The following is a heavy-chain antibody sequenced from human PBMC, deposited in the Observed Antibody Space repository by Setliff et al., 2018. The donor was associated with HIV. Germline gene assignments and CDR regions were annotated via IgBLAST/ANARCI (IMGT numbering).Heavy chain of an antibody. CDR1: GGSISSGGYY. D-gene: IGHD1-20*01. V-gene: IGHV4-31*03. J-gene: IGHJ5*02. Sequence: SETLSLTCTVSGGSISSGGYYWSWIRQHPGKGLEWIGYIYYSGSTYYNPSLKSRVTISVDTSKNQFSLKLSSVTAADTAVYYCARDLITGTTGFSWFDPWGQGTRVTVSS. CDR2: IYYSGST. CDR3: ARDLITGTTGFSWFDP.